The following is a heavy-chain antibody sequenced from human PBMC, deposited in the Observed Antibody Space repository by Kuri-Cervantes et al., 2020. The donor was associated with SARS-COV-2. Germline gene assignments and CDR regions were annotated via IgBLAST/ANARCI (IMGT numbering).Heavy chain of an antibody. CDR3: ARTNRGRYYYYGMDV. Sequence: GSLRLSCAASGFTFSTYAMHWIRQPPGKGLEWIGEINHSGSTNYNPSLKSRVTISVDTSKNQFSLKLSSVTAADTAVYYCARTNRGRYYYYGMDVWGQGTTVTVSS. CDR2: INHSGST. V-gene: IGHV4-34*01. J-gene: IGHJ6*02. D-gene: IGHD3-10*01. CDR1: GFTFSTYA.